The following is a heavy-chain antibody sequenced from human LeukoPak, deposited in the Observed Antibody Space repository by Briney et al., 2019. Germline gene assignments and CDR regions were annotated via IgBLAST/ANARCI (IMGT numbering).Heavy chain of an antibody. CDR1: GYSFTSYW. D-gene: IGHD3-10*01. Sequence: TGESLKISCKGSGYSFTSYWIGWVRQMPGKGLEWMGIIYPGDSDTRYSPSFQGQVTISADKSISTAYLQWSSLKASDTAMYYCARKDGSGSGSYYSLDYWGQGTLVTVSS. CDR2: IYPGDSDT. CDR3: ARKDGSGSGSYYSLDY. J-gene: IGHJ4*02. V-gene: IGHV5-51*01.